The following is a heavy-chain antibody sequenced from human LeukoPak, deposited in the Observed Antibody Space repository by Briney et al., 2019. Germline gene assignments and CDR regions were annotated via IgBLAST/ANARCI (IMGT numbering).Heavy chain of an antibody. V-gene: IGHV4-34*01. CDR2: INHSGST. D-gene: IGHD2-15*01. J-gene: IGHJ5*02. Sequence: PSETLSLTCAVYGGSFSGYYWSWIRQPPGKGLEWIGEINHSGSTNYNPSLKSRVTISVDTSKNQFSLRLSSVTAADTAVYYCASLGYCSGGSCSSNWLDPWGQGTLVTVSS. CDR3: ASLGYCSGGSCSSNWLDP. CDR1: GGSFSGYY.